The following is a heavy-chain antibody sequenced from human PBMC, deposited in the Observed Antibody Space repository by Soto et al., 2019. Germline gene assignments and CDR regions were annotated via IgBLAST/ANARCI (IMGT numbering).Heavy chain of an antibody. CDR3: AVVAAHGAYYYYGMDV. D-gene: IGHD2-15*01. CDR2: ISGSGGST. CDR1: GFTFSSYA. V-gene: IGHV3-23*01. J-gene: IGHJ6*02. Sequence: EVQLLESGGGLVQPGGSLRLSCAASGFTFSSYAMSWVRQAPGKGLEWVSAISGSGGSTYYADSVKGRFTISRDNSKNTLYLQMNSLRAEDTAVYYCAVVAAHGAYYYYGMDVWGQGTTVTVSS.